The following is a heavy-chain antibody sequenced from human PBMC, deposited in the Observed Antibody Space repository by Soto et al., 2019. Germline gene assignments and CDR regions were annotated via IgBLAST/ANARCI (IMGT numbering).Heavy chain of an antibody. CDR2: ISAYNGNT. CDR1: GYTFTSYG. Sequence: ASVKVSCKASGYTFTSYGISWVRQAPGQGLEWMGWISAYNGNTNYAQKLQGRVTMTTDTSTSTAYMELRSLRSDGTAVYYCARVSDSITIFGVVISYYFDYWGQGTLVTVSS. V-gene: IGHV1-18*01. J-gene: IGHJ4*02. CDR3: ARVSDSITIFGVVISYYFDY. D-gene: IGHD3-3*01.